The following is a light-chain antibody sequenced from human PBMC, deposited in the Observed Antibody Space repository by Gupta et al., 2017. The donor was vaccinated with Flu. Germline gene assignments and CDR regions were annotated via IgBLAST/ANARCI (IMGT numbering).Light chain of an antibody. V-gene: IGKV2-30*02. Sequence: VTLGQTASSSGRSRQTLVHRNGNTYLHWFQQRPGQSPRRLIYKVSNRDSGVPDRVSGSGSGTDFTLKISRGEADDVGVYYCMQGKGWPHAFGQGTKLEI. CDR1: QTLVHRNGNTY. J-gene: IGKJ2*01. CDR2: KVS. CDR3: MQGKGWPHA.